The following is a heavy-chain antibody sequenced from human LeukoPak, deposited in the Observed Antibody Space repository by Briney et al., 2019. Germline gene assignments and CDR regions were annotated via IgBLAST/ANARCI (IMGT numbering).Heavy chain of an antibody. CDR2: ISGSGGST. CDR1: GFTFSSYA. V-gene: IGHV3-23*01. Sequence: GGSLRLSCSASGFTFSSYAMSWVRQAPGKGLEGVSAISGSGGSTYYADSVKGRFTISRDNSKNTLYLQMNSLRAEDTAVYYCAKDLYLVVVAASPFDYWGQGTLVTVSS. CDR3: AKDLYLVVVAASPFDY. J-gene: IGHJ4*02. D-gene: IGHD2-15*01.